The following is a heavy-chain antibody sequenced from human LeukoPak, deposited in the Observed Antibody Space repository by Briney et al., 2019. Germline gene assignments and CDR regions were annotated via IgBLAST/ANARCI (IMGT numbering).Heavy chain of an antibody. CDR3: ARGLNRITIFGVVDY. CDR1: GGSFSGYY. D-gene: IGHD3-3*01. V-gene: IGHV4-34*01. CDR2: INHSGTN. J-gene: IGHJ4*02. Sequence: SETLSLTCAVYGGSFSGYYWSWIRQPPGKGLESIGEINHSGTNDYNPSLKSRVTISVDTSKNQFSLKLSSVTAADTAVYYCARGLNRITIFGVVDYWGQGTLVTVSS.